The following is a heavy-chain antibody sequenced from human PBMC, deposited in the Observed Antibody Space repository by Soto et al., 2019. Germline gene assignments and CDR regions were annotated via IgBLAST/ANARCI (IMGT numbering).Heavy chain of an antibody. Sequence: QVQLVQPGTEVRKPGASVKVSCEPSGDTFTNFDLNWVRQASGQGLEWIGWMRADSGDSGHARKFQGRVTLTRDTSRSTAYMELSSLRAEDTAVYYCARYSYGQGVKAWGQGTLVFVSS. CDR3: ARYSYGQGVKA. CDR2: MRADSGDS. J-gene: IGHJ5*02. V-gene: IGHV1-8*01. D-gene: IGHD3-10*01. CDR1: GDTFTNFD.